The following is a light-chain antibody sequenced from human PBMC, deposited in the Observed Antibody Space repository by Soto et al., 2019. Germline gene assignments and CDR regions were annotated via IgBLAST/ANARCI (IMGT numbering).Light chain of an antibody. J-gene: IGKJ3*01. CDR2: SAS. CDR1: QRVSSY. Sequence: ELVLTQSPGTLPLSPGERATLSCRASQRVSSYLAWYQQKPGHTPRLLIYSASIGATGTPARFSGSGSGSDFTLTISSLQSEDFAVYYCQQYNKWPLTFGPGTKVDIK. CDR3: QQYNKWPLT. V-gene: IGKV3-15*01.